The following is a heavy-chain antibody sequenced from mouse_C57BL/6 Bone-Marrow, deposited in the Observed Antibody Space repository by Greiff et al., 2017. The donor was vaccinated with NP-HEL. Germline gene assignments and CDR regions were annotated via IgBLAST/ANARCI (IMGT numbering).Heavy chain of an antibody. D-gene: IGHD4-1*02. Sequence: QVHVKQSGAELAKPGASVKLSCKASGYTFTSYWMHWVKQRPGQGLEWIGYINPSSGYTKYNQKFKDKATLTADKSSSTAYMQLSSLTYEDAAVYYCARYRASTGTRAMDYWGQGTSVTVSS. V-gene: IGHV1-7*01. CDR2: INPSSGYT. CDR1: GYTFTSYW. J-gene: IGHJ4*01. CDR3: ARYRASTGTRAMDY.